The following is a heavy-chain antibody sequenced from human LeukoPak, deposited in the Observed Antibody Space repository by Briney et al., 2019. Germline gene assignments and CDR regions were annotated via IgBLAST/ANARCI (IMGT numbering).Heavy chain of an antibody. Sequence: PGGSLRLSCAASGFTFSSYSMNWVRQAPGKGLEWVSSISTSSSYIYYADSVKGRFTISRDNSKNTVFLQMNSLTVEDTAVYYCAKDRVAAAGTAFNWFDPWGQGTLVTVSS. J-gene: IGHJ5*02. D-gene: IGHD6-13*01. V-gene: IGHV3-21*04. CDR1: GFTFSSYS. CDR2: ISTSSSYI. CDR3: AKDRVAAAGTAFNWFDP.